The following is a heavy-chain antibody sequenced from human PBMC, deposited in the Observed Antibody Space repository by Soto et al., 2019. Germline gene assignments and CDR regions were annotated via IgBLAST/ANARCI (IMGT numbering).Heavy chain of an antibody. Sequence: GESLKISCKGSGYSFTNYWIGWVRQMPGKGLDWMGIIYPRDSDTRYSPSFQGQVTISADKSINTAYLQWTSLKASDTAMYYCARRAACSSTSCYGTVDYWGQGTLVTVSS. CDR2: IYPRDSDT. D-gene: IGHD2-2*01. V-gene: IGHV5-51*01. J-gene: IGHJ4*02. CDR3: ARRAACSSTSCYGTVDY. CDR1: GYSFTNYW.